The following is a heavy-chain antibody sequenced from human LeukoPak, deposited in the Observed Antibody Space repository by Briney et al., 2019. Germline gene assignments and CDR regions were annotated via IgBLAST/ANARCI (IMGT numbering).Heavy chain of an antibody. J-gene: IGHJ5*02. V-gene: IGHV4-59*08. CDR1: GTPIRSYH. CDR3: ARHEAWFDP. Sequence: SETLSLTCTVSGTPIRSYHWSWIRQPPGKGLEWIGSYSGSTNYNPSLQSRVTISVDTSKNQFSLRLSSVTAADTAVYYCARHEAWFDPWGQGTLVTVSS. CDR2: YSGST.